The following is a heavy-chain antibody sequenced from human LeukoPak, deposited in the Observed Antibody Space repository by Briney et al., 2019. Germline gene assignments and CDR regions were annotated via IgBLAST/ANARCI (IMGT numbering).Heavy chain of an antibody. CDR3: ARHSSSWLTNPLDY. D-gene: IGHD6-13*01. CDR2: ISGSGGTT. J-gene: IGHJ4*02. V-gene: IGHV3-23*01. CDR1: AFTFSSYA. Sequence: GGSLRLSCAASAFTFSSYAVSWVRQAPGKGLEWVSAISGSGGTTYYSESVKGRFTISRDNSKNAVYLEMSSLRAEDTAIYYCARHSSSWLTNPLDYWGQGTLVTVSS.